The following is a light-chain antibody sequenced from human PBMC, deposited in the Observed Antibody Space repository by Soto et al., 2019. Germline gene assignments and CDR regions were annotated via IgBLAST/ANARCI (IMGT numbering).Light chain of an antibody. CDR3: QQYTNWPRT. CDR1: QSVSSN. V-gene: IGKV3-15*01. Sequence: EIGLTQSPATLSVSPGERATLSCRASQSVSSNLAWYQQKPGQAPRLLIYGASTRATGIPARFSGSGSGTEFTLTISSLQSEDFAVYYCQQYTNWPRTFGQGTKVDNK. CDR2: GAS. J-gene: IGKJ1*01.